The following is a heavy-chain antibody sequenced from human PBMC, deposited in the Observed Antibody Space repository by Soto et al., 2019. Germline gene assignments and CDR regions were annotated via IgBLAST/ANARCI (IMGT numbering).Heavy chain of an antibody. CDR2: ISSTTNYI. Sequence: VQLVESGGGLVRPGGSLRLSCAASGFTFSRYSMNWVRQAPGKGLEWVSSISSTTNYIYYADSMKGRFTVSRDNAKNSVYLDMNNLSAEDTAVYYCARESEDLTSNFDYWGQGTLVTVSS. J-gene: IGHJ4*02. V-gene: IGHV3-21*01. CDR3: ARESEDLTSNFDY. CDR1: GFTFSRYS.